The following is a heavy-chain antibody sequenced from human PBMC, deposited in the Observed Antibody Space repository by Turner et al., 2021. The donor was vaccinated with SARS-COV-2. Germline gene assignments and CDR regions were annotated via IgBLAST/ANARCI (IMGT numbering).Heavy chain of an antibody. V-gene: IGHV1-24*01. J-gene: IGHJ5*02. Sequence: QVQLVQSGAEVKKPGASVKVSCKISGYTLTELSMYWVRQAPGKGLGCIGGFDHEDGETIYAQNFQGRVTMTEDTSTDTAYMELSSLRSEDTAVYFCATGYQLRVNWFDPWGQGTLVTVSS. CDR2: FDHEDGET. CDR3: ATGYQLRVNWFDP. CDR1: GYTLTELS. D-gene: IGHD2-2*01.